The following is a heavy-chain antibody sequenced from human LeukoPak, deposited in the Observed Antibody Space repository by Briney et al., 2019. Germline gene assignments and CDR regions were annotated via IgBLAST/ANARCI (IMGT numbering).Heavy chain of an antibody. CDR2: ISSTGSII. Sequence: PGGSLRLSCVASGITFSTYSMNWVRQAPGKGLEWVSYISSTGSIIYYADSVKGRFTVSRDNAKNSLYLQMNSLRAEDTAVYYCARGHWFDPWGQGTLVTVSS. CDR1: GITFSTYS. CDR3: ARGHWFDP. V-gene: IGHV3-48*04. J-gene: IGHJ5*02.